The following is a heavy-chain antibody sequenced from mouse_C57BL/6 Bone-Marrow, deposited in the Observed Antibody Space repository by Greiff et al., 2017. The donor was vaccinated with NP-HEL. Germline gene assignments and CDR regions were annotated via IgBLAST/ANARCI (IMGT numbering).Heavy chain of an antibody. Sequence: EVKLVESGGGLVKPGGSLKLSCAASGFTFSSYAMSWVRQTPEKRLEWVATISDGGSYTYYPDNVKGRFTISRDNAKNNLYLQMSHLKSEDTAMYYCARRILRGDYAMDYWGQGTSVTVSS. CDR2: ISDGGSYT. J-gene: IGHJ4*01. CDR3: ARRILRGDYAMDY. D-gene: IGHD1-1*01. CDR1: GFTFSSYA. V-gene: IGHV5-4*03.